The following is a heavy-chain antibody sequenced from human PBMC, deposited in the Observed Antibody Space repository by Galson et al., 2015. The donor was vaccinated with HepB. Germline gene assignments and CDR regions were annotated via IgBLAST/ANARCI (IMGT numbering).Heavy chain of an antibody. J-gene: IGHJ5*02. CDR1: GFTFSAYA. D-gene: IGHD6-19*01. CDR3: AREEYGSGWYGSVMGNWFDP. Sequence: SLRLSCAASGFTFSAYALHWVRQAPGRGLEWVAGISNDGSSKYYAASVKGRFTISRANSRNTIYLHMNSLRVEDTAIYYCAREEYGSGWYGSVMGNWFDPWGQGTLVTGS. V-gene: IGHV3-30*04. CDR2: ISNDGSSK.